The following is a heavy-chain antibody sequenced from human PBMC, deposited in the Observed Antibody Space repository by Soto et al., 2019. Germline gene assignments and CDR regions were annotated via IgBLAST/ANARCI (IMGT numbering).Heavy chain of an antibody. D-gene: IGHD3-22*01. CDR1: GYTFTSYA. J-gene: IGHJ4*02. CDR3: ARPLRLASSGYPLAY. CDR2: INAGNGNT. V-gene: IGHV1-3*01. Sequence: ASVNVSCKASGYTFTSYAMHWVRQAPGQRLEWMGWINAGNGNTKYSQKFQGRVTITRDTSASTAYMELSSLRSEDTAVYYCARPLRLASSGYPLAYWGQGTLVTVSS.